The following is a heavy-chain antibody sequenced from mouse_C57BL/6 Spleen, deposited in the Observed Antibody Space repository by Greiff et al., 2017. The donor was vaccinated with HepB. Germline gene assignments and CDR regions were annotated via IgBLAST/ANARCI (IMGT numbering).Heavy chain of an antibody. Sequence: EVKLMESGGGLVQPGGSMKLSCVASGFTFSNYWMNWVRQSPEKGLEWVAQIRLKSDNYATHYAESVKGRFTISRDDSKSSVYLQMNNLRAEDTGIYYCILLYYLDYWGQGTTLTVSS. J-gene: IGHJ2*01. CDR2: IRLKSDNYAT. D-gene: IGHD1-1*01. V-gene: IGHV6-3*01. CDR3: ILLYYLDY. CDR1: GFTFSNYW.